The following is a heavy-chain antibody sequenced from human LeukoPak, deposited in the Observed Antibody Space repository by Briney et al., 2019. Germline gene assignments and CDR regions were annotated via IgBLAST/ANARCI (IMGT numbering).Heavy chain of an antibody. J-gene: IGHJ6*02. Sequence: SETLSLTCAVSGGSISSSNWWSWVRQPPGKGLEWIGEIYHSGSNNYNPSLKSRVTISVDKSKNQFSLKLSSVTAADTAVYYCASRYDSYYYGMDVWGQGTTVTVSS. CDR2: IYHSGSN. CDR3: ASRYDSYYYGMDV. V-gene: IGHV4-4*02. CDR1: GGSISSSNW. D-gene: IGHD3-3*01.